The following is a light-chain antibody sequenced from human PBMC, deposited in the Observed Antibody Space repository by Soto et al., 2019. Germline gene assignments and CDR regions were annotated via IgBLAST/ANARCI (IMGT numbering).Light chain of an antibody. CDR1: QSVATSQ. CDR2: GAS. CDR3: QQFTSSPRT. J-gene: IGKJ1*01. V-gene: IGKV3-20*01. Sequence: EIVLTQSPGTLSLSPGERATLFCRASQSVATSQLAWYQQKPGQAPRLLIGASSRAPGVPDRFIASGSGTDFTLTISRLEPEDFAVYYCQQFTSSPRTFGRGTTVEIK.